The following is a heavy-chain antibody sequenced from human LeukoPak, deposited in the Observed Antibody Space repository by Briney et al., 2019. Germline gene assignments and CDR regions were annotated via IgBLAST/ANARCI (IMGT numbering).Heavy chain of an antibody. CDR2: INGSGDRT. Sequence: GGTLRLSCVASGFTFSSYAMNWVRQAPGKGLEWVSSINGSGDRTYYADSVKGRFTISRDNSKNTLYLQMNSLRAEDTAVYYCARGYYFDYWGQGTLVTVSS. CDR1: GFTFSSYA. CDR3: ARGYYFDY. V-gene: IGHV3-23*01. J-gene: IGHJ4*02.